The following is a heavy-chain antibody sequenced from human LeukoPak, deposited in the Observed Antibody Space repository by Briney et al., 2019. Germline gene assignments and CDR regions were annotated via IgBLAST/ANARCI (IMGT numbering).Heavy chain of an antibody. CDR2: MSGSGGKT. D-gene: IGHD3-3*01. Sequence: GGSLRLSCAASGFTFSTYAMNWVRRAPGKGLEWVSTMSGSGGKTYYADSVKGRFTIYRDYYKNTLYLQMNSLRGEDTAVYYCAKEVGWFRGGPFDIWGQGTTVTVSS. CDR1: GFTFSTYA. CDR3: AKEVGWFRGGPFDI. V-gene: IGHV3-23*01. J-gene: IGHJ3*02.